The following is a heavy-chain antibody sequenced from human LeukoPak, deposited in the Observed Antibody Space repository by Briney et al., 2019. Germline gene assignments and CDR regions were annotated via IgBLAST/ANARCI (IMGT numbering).Heavy chain of an antibody. CDR3: ARRALTVTTFFSPYYFDY. V-gene: IGHV4-39*01. Sequence: SETLSLTCTVSGGSISSSSYYWGWIRQPPGKGLEWIGSIYYSGSTYYNPSLRSRVTISVDTSKNLFSLKLSSVTAADTAVYYCARRALTVTTFFSPYYFDYWGQGTLVTVSS. J-gene: IGHJ4*02. CDR2: IYYSGST. CDR1: GGSISSSSYY. D-gene: IGHD4-17*01.